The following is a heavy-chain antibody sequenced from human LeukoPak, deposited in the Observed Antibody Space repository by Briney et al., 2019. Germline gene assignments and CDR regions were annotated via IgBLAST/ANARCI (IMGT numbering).Heavy chain of an antibody. Sequence: SETLSLTCTVSGGSISSYYWSWIRQPPGKGLEWIGYIYYSGSTNYNPSLKSRVTISVDTSKNQFSLKLSSVTAADTGVYYCAITDLIVGATSWGQGTLVTVSS. V-gene: IGHV4-59*08. J-gene: IGHJ5*02. CDR3: AITDLIVGATS. CDR2: IYYSGST. D-gene: IGHD1-26*01. CDR1: GGSISSYY.